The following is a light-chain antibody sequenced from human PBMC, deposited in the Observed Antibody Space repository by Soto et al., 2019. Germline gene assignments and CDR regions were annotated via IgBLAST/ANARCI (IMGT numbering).Light chain of an antibody. CDR2: GAY. V-gene: IGKV3-20*01. J-gene: IGKJ5*01. CDR3: QQYNNWPPIP. Sequence: LTQSSGTLSFDPGERATFSFRASQSVSSSYLAWYQKKPGQAPRLLIYGAYSRATGIPDRFSGIGSGTDFTLTISRLESEDFAVYYCQQYNNWPPIPFGQ. CDR1: QSVSSSY.